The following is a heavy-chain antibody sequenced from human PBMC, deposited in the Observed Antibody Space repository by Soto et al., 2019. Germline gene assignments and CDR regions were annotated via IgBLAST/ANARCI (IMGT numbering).Heavy chain of an antibody. V-gene: IGHV3-11*06. J-gene: IGHJ4*02. D-gene: IGHD3-10*01. CDR3: VRGRGGD. Sequence: QAQLVESGGDLVKPGGSLRLSCAASGFTFSDYYMTWIRQAPGKGLEWISHISNSGTYTNYADSVKGRFTISRDNAKNSLYLRRTGLRAEDTAVYYCVRGRGGDWGPGTLVTVSS. CDR1: GFTFSDYY. CDR2: ISNSGTYT.